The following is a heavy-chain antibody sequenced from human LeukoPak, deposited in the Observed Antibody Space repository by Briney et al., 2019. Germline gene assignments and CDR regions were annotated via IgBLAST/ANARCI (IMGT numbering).Heavy chain of an antibody. J-gene: IGHJ5*02. Sequence: SETLSLTCTVSGGSISSSSYYWGWIRQPPGKGLEWIGSIYYSGRTYYNPSLKSRVTISVDTSKNQLSLKLSSVTAADAAVYYCARRGGYCSSTSCYIWFDPWGQGTLVTVSS. D-gene: IGHD2-2*02. V-gene: IGHV4-39*01. CDR3: ARRGGYCSSTSCYIWFDP. CDR2: IYYSGRT. CDR1: GGSISSSSYY.